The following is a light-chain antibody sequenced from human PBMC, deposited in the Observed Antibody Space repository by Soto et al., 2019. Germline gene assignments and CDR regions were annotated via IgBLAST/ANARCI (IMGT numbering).Light chain of an antibody. CDR2: EVS. J-gene: IGLJ1*01. CDR1: SSDVGGYNY. Sequence: QSVLTQPASVSGSPGQSITISCTGTSSDVGGYNYVSWYQQHPGKAPKLMIYEVSNRPSGVSNRFSGSKSGNTASLTISGLQAEDEADYYCCSYAGNNLLDLFGTGTKLTVL. V-gene: IGLV2-14*01. CDR3: CSYAGNNLLDL.